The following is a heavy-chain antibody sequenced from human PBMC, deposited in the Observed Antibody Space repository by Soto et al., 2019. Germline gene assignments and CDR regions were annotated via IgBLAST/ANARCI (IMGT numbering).Heavy chain of an antibody. V-gene: IGHV3-74*01. J-gene: IGHJ6*02. D-gene: IGHD2-8*01. Sequence: GGSLRLSCAASGFTFSNYWMHWVRQAPGKGLVWVSRINSDGSSTSYADSVKGRFTISRDTAKNTLFLQMNSLRAEDTAVYYCVRDIGCTKTNCYYYGMDVWGQGTTVTVSS. CDR3: VRDIGCTKTNCYYYGMDV. CDR1: GFTFSNYW. CDR2: INSDGSST.